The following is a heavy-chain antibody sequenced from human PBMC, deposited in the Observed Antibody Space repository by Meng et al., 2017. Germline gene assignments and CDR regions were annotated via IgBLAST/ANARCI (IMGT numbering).Heavy chain of an antibody. CDR3: ASIGVGLGIYFDY. CDR1: GASISSGYW. CDR2: TYHSGGT. J-gene: IGHJ4*02. D-gene: IGHD3-16*01. V-gene: IGHV4-4*02. Sequence: SETLSLTCAVSGASISSGYWWSWVRLPPGKGLEWIGETYHSGGTNYNPSLKSRVTISADKSKNQFSLNLNSITAADTAVYYCASIGVGLGIYFDYWGQGTLVTVSS.